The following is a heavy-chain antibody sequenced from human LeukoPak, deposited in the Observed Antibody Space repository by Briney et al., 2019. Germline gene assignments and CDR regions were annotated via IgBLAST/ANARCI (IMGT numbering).Heavy chain of an antibody. CDR1: GFTFNRCW. D-gene: IGHD6-13*01. CDR3: ATPYSSSVYYYGMDV. J-gene: IGHJ6*02. V-gene: IGHV3-48*02. Sequence: GGSLRLSCVVSGFTFNRCWMNWVRQAPGKGLEWVSYISSSSSTIYYADSVKGRFTISRDNAKSSLYLQMNSLRDEDTAVYYCATPYSSSVYYYGMDVWGQGTTVTVSS. CDR2: ISSSSSTI.